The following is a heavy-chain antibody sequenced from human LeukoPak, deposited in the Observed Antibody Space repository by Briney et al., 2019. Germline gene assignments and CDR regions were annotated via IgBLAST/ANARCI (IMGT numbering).Heavy chain of an antibody. V-gene: IGHV3-73*01. J-gene: IGHJ4*02. Sequence: GGSLRLSCVASGFTFSGSAMHWVRQASGKGLEWVGRIKSKANNYATAYAVSVKGRFTVSRDDSKNTAYLQMNSLKTEDTAVYYCARGYTWESGSFFIDHWGQGTLVTVSS. CDR1: GFTFSGSA. CDR2: IKSKANNYAT. CDR3: ARGYTWESGSFFIDH. D-gene: IGHD1-26*01.